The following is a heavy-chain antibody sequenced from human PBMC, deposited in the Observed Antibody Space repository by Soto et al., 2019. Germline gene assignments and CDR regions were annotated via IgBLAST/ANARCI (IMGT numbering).Heavy chain of an antibody. CDR3: ARVIVVVATIDAFDI. CDR1: GYSFTNYW. J-gene: IGHJ3*02. D-gene: IGHD2-15*01. Sequence: PGESLKISCKGSGYSFTNYWIGWVRQMPGKGLEWMGIIYPGDSDTRYSPSFQGQVTISVDKSISTAYLQWSSLKASDTAMYYCARVIVVVATIDAFDIWGQGTMVT. CDR2: IYPGDSDT. V-gene: IGHV5-51*01.